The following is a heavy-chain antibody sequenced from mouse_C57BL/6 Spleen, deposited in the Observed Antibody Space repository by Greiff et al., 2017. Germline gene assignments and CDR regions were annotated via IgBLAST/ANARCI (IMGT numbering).Heavy chain of an antibody. Sequence: QVQLQQPGAELARPGASVKLSCKASGYTFTSYGISWVKQRTGQGLEWIGEIYPRRGNTYYNEKFKGKATLTADKSSSTAYMELRSLTSEDSAVYFCARTIHYDGGQGTTLTVSS. CDR1: GYTFTSYG. J-gene: IGHJ2*01. CDR2: IYPRRGNT. D-gene: IGHD2-4*01. V-gene: IGHV1-81*01. CDR3: ARTIHYD.